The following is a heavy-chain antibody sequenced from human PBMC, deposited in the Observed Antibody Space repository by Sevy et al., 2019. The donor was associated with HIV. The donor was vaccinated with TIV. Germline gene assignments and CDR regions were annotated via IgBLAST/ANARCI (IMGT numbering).Heavy chain of an antibody. J-gene: IGHJ4*01. CDR2: LKSKADGGTV. Sequence: GGSLRLSCTTSGFAFGDYAMNWVRQAPGKGLEWVAFLKSKADGGTVDHAPSVKGRFTISRDDSKSIAYLQMNDLTTEDTAVYYCTRWKGLQSIFDYWGHGALVTVSS. CDR1: GFAFGDYA. CDR3: TRWKGLQSIFDY. V-gene: IGHV3-49*04. D-gene: IGHD1-1*01.